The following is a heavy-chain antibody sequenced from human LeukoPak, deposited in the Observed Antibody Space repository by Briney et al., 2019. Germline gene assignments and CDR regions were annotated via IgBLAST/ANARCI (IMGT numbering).Heavy chain of an antibody. V-gene: IGHV1-8*01. CDR1: GYTFTSYD. Sequence: ASVKVSCKASGYTFTSYDINWVRQATGQGVEWMGWMNPNSGNTGYAQKFQGRVTMTRNTSISTAYMELSSLRSEDTAVYYCASGQSSSWYRRYYYYGMDVWGQGTTVTVSS. CDR2: MNPNSGNT. J-gene: IGHJ6*02. D-gene: IGHD6-13*01. CDR3: ASGQSSSWYRRYYYYGMDV.